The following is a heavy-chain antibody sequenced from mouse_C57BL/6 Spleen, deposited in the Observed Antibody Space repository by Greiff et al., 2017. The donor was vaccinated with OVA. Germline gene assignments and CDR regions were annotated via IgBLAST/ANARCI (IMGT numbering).Heavy chain of an antibody. CDR3: AREGLLDFDV. CDR1: GYAFSSSW. J-gene: IGHJ1*03. V-gene: IGHV1-82*01. D-gene: IGHD1-1*01. CDR2: IYPGDGDT. Sequence: VQLQQSGPELVKPGASVKISCKASGYAFSSSWMNWVKQRPGKGLEWIGRIYPGDGDTNYNGKFKGKATLTADKSSSTAYMQLSSLTSEDSAVYFCAREGLLDFDVWGTGTTVTVSS.